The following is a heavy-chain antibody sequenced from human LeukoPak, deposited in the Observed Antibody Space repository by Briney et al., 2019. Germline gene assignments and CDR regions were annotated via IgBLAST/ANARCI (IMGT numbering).Heavy chain of an antibody. CDR3: ARVGVVVAATWQAPHNWFDP. V-gene: IGHV4-34*01. Sequence: PSETLSLTCAAYGGSFSGYYWSWIRQPPGKGLEWIGEINHSGSTNYNPSLKSRVTISVDTSKNQFSLKLSSVTAADTAVYYCARVGVVVAATWQAPHNWFDPWGQGTLVTVSS. CDR2: INHSGST. CDR1: GGSFSGYY. D-gene: IGHD2-15*01. J-gene: IGHJ5*02.